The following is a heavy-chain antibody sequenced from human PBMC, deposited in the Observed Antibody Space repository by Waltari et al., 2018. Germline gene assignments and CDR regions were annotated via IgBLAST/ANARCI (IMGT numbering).Heavy chain of an antibody. CDR3: ARTRYSSSSPLDY. D-gene: IGHD6-6*01. CDR2: INHSGST. Sequence: QVQLQQWVAGLLKPSEPLSLTCAVYGGSFSGYYWSWRRQPPGKGLEWIGEINHSGSTNYNPSLKSRVTISVDTSKNQFSLKLSSVTAADTAVYYCARTRYSSSSPLDYWGQGTLVTVSS. CDR1: GGSFSGYY. V-gene: IGHV4-34*01. J-gene: IGHJ4*02.